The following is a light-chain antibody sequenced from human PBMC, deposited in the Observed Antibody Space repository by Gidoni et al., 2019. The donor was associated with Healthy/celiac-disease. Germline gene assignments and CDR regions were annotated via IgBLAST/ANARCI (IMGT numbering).Light chain of an antibody. Sequence: QSVLTQPPSVSGAPGQRVTISCTGSSSHIGAGYDVHWYQQLPGTAPTLLFYGNSNRPSGFPDRFSGSKSGTSASLAITGLQAEDEADYYCQSYDSSLSGVVFGGGTKLTVL. J-gene: IGLJ2*01. CDR1: SSHIGAGYD. V-gene: IGLV1-40*01. CDR3: QSYDSSLSGVV. CDR2: GNS.